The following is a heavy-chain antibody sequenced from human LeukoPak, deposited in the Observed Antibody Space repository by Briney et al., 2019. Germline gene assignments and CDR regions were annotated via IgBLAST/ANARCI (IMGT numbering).Heavy chain of an antibody. V-gene: IGHV3-66*02. D-gene: IGHD6-6*01. CDR3: ASPYHIAARPDGDFDY. J-gene: IGHJ4*02. CDR1: GFTASSNY. Sequence: PGGSLRLSCAAPGFTASSNYMSSVRHAPAKGLEWVSVIYSGRSTYYADSVKGRFTISRDNSKTTLYLQMNSLRAEDTAVYYCASPYHIAARPDGDFDYWGQGTLVTVSS. CDR2: IYSGRST.